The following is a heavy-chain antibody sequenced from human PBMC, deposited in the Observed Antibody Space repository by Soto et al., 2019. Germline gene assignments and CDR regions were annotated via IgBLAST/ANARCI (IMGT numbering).Heavy chain of an antibody. CDR2: ARNKANSYTT. V-gene: IGHV3-72*01. J-gene: IGHJ3*01. D-gene: IGHD2-21*02. Sequence: EVQLVDSGGGLVQPGGSLRLSCAASGFTFSDHYMDWVRQAPGKGLEWVARARNKANSYTTDYAASVKGRFTISRDDSENSLYLQMNSLKTEDTAVYYCARETWSGGDLIEAFDVWGQGTMVTVSS. CDR1: GFTFSDHY. CDR3: ARETWSGGDLIEAFDV.